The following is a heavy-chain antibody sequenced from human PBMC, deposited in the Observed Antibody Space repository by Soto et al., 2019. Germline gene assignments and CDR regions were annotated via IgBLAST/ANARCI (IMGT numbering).Heavy chain of an antibody. Sequence: EVQLVESGGGLVQPGGSLKLSCAASGFTFSGCAMHWVRQASGKGLEWVGRIRSKGNNYATAYGASLKGRFTISRDDSKNTAYLQMNSLNTEDTAVYYCSRQASDFWSGKPQYYMDVWRKGTTVTVSS. J-gene: IGHJ6*03. CDR2: IRSKGNNYAT. D-gene: IGHD3-3*01. CDR1: GFTFSGCA. V-gene: IGHV3-73*01. CDR3: SRQASDFWSGKPQYYMDV.